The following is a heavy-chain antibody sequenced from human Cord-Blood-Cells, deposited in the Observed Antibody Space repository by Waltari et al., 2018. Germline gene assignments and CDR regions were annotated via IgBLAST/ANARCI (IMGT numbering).Heavy chain of an antibody. CDR3: ARQGQQLVRDWFDP. CDR1: GGSISSSSYY. D-gene: IGHD6-13*01. CDR2: IYYSGST. Sequence: QLQLQESGPGLVKPSETLSLTCTVPGGSISSSSYYWGWPRQPPGKGLEWIGSIYYSGSTYYNPSLKSRVTISVDTSKNQFSLKLSSVTAADTAVYYCARQGQQLVRDWFDPWGQGTLVTVSS. J-gene: IGHJ5*02. V-gene: IGHV4-39*01.